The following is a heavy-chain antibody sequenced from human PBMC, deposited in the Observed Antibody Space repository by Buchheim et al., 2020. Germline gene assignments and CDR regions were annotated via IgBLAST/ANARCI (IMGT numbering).Heavy chain of an antibody. Sequence: QVQLVESGGGVVQPGRSLRLFCAASGFTFSSYAMHWVRQAPGKGLEWVAVISYDGSNKYYADSVKGRFTISRDNSKNTLYLQMNSLRAEDTAVYYCARDGARAAAGTHFDYWGQGTL. CDR3: ARDGARAAAGTHFDY. D-gene: IGHD6-13*01. CDR2: ISYDGSNK. V-gene: IGHV3-30-3*01. J-gene: IGHJ4*02. CDR1: GFTFSSYA.